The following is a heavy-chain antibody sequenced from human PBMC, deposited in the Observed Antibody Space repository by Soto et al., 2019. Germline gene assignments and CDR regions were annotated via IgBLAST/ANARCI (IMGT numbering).Heavy chain of an antibody. CDR1: GFTFSSYA. V-gene: IGHV3-30-3*01. Sequence: PGGSLRLSCAASGFTFSSYAMHWVRQAPGKGLEWVAVISYDGSNKYYADSVKGRFTISRDNSKNTLYLQMNGLRAEDTAVYYCARGCHYYGSGSYYYYYYGMDVWGQGTTVTVSS. D-gene: IGHD3-10*01. CDR2: ISYDGSNK. J-gene: IGHJ6*02. CDR3: ARGCHYYGSGSYYYYYYGMDV.